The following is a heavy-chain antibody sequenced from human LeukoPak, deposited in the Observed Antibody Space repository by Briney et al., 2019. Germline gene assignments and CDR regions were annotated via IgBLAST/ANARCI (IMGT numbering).Heavy chain of an antibody. Sequence: GRSLRLSCAVSGFTFNNYAMHWVRQAPGKGLEWVAVASYDGHNNYYADSVKGRFTISRDNSKNTLYLQMNSLRAEDTAVYYCARGPSGYHNTGGQGTLVTVSS. J-gene: IGHJ4*02. D-gene: IGHD5-12*01. V-gene: IGHV3-30*14. CDR1: GFTFNNYA. CDR3: ARGPSGYHNT. CDR2: ASYDGHNN.